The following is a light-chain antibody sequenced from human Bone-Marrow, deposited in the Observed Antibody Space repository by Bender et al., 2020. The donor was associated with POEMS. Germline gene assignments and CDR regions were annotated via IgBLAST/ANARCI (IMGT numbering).Light chain of an antibody. V-gene: IGLV1-50*01. CDR2: ANT. CDR3: AAWEDSLNGWV. J-gene: IGLJ3*02. Sequence: QSVLTQPPSVSGAPGQRVTISCTGSSSNIGAGYDVHWYQHLPGTAPKLLIYANTKRPAGVPDRFSGYKSGTSASLAISGLQSEDEADYYCAAWEDSLNGWVFGGGTKLTVL. CDR1: SSNIGAGYD.